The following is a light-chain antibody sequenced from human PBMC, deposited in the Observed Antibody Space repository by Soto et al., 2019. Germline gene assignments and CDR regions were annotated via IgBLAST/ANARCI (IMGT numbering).Light chain of an antibody. Sequence: QSVLTQPASVSGSPGQSIAISCTGTFSDVGGYDYVSWYQQHPDKAPKLMIYEVTKRPSGVSNRFSGSKSGNTASLAISGLQPEDGADYYCSSHTSGSTQVFGSGTKVTVL. CDR3: SSHTSGSTQV. CDR1: FSDVGGYDY. J-gene: IGLJ1*01. CDR2: EVT. V-gene: IGLV2-14*01.